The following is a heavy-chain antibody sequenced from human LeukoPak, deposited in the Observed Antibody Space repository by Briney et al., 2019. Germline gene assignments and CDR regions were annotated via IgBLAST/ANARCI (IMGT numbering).Heavy chain of an antibody. CDR1: GYSITSAYY. Sequence: PSVTLSLTCTVSGYSITSAYYWAWIRQPPGKGLEWIGSIYYSGSTYYNPSLKSRVTISVDTSKNQFSLKLSSVTAADTAVYYCARGAAAADCFDYWGQGTLVTVSS. J-gene: IGHJ4*02. CDR2: IYYSGST. V-gene: IGHV4-38-2*02. CDR3: ARGAAAADCFDY. D-gene: IGHD6-13*01.